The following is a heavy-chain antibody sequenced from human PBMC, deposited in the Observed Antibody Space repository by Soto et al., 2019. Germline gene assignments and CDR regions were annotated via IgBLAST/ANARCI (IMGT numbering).Heavy chain of an antibody. Sequence: QVQLVESGGGVVQPGRSLRLSCAASGFTFSSYGMHWVRQAPGKGLEWVAVIWYDGSNKYYADSVKGRFTISRDNSKNTLYLQMNSLRAEDTAVYYCARDLLGRDEDYYYGMDVWGQGTTVTVSS. CDR3: ARDLLGRDEDYYYGMDV. CDR1: GFTFSSYG. D-gene: IGHD3-3*02. J-gene: IGHJ6*02. V-gene: IGHV3-33*01. CDR2: IWYDGSNK.